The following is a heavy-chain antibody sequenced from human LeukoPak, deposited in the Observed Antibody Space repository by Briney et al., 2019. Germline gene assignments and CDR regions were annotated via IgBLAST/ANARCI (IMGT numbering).Heavy chain of an antibody. V-gene: IGHV4-4*02. J-gene: IGHJ4*02. CDR2: IYHSGST. D-gene: IGHD1-26*01. CDR1: GGSISSSNW. Sequence: SETLSLTCAVSGGSISSSNWWSWVRQPPGKGLEWIGEIYHSGSTNYNPSLKSRVTISVDKSKNQFSLKLSSVTAADTAVYYCARGPPAPSGSYHDYWGQGTLVTVSS. CDR3: ARGPPAPSGSYHDY.